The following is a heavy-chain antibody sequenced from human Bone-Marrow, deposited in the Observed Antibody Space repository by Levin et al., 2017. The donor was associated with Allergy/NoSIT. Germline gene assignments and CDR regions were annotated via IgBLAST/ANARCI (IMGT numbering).Heavy chain of an antibody. Sequence: PSETLSLTCTVSGGSISSYYWSWIRQPPGKGLEWIGYIYYSGSTNYNPSLKSRVTISVDTSKNQFSLKLSSVTAADTAVYYCARAPNSSWYVGYYYYGMDVWGQGTTVTVSS. CDR1: GGSISSYY. CDR2: IYYSGST. V-gene: IGHV4-59*01. CDR3: ARAPNSSWYVGYYYYGMDV. J-gene: IGHJ6*02. D-gene: IGHD6-13*01.